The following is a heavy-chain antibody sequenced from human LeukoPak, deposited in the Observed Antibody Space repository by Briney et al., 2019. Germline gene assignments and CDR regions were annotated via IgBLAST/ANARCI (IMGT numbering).Heavy chain of an antibody. CDR1: GFSFGGYA. D-gene: IGHD3-9*01. CDR2: ITYNGAAT. Sequence: GGSLRLSCAASGFSFGGYAMTWVRQAPGKGLEWVSSITYNGAATYYLDSVKARFTISRDNSRSTLYLQMDSLTAEDTALYYCAKVGLYFDGSTHIYYFDSWGQGTLVAVSS. V-gene: IGHV3-23*01. CDR3: AKVGLYFDGSTHIYYFDS. J-gene: IGHJ4*02.